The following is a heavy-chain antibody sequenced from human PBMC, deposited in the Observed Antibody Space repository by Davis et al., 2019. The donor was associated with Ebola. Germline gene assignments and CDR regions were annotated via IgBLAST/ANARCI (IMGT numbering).Heavy chain of an antibody. CDR3: ARTGYSYSLFDY. J-gene: IGHJ4*02. CDR1: GIAVSSNY. Sequence: GESLKISCLASGIAVSSNYMNWVRQAPGKGLEWVSVMYDGGSTYYADSVKGRFSISRDNSKNTLYLQMNNLRSDDTGVYYCARTGYSYSLFDYWGQGTLVTVSS. D-gene: IGHD5-18*01. CDR2: MYDGGST. V-gene: IGHV3-66*01.